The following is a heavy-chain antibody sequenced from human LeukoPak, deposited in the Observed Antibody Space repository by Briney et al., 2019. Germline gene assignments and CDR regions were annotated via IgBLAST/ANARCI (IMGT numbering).Heavy chain of an antibody. D-gene: IGHD3-16*01. V-gene: IGHV3-74*01. Sequence: GGSLRLSCAASGFTFSSYWMHWVRQRPGKGLVWASRIHLDGRTTNYADSVKGRFTISRDNAKNTLSLEMNSLRPEDTAVYYCARGGSPSDYWGQGTLVSVSS. CDR2: IHLDGRTT. CDR1: GFTFSSYW. CDR3: ARGGSPSDY. J-gene: IGHJ4*02.